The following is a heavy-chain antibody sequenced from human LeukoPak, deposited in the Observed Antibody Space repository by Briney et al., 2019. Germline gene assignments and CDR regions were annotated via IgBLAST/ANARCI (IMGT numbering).Heavy chain of an antibody. CDR3: AKGGASGSHYYYGMDV. CDR2: VSGSGGST. D-gene: IGHD3-10*01. CDR1: GFTFSSYG. Sequence: PGGSLRLSCAASGFTFSSYGMSWVRQAPGKRLEWVSAVSGSGGSTYYADSVKGRFTISRDNSKNTLYLQMNSLRAEDTAVYYCAKGGASGSHYYYGMDVWGQGTTVTVSS. J-gene: IGHJ6*02. V-gene: IGHV3-23*01.